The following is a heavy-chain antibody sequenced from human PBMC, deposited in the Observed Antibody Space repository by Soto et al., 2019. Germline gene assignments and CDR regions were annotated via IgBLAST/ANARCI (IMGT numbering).Heavy chain of an antibody. CDR1: GFTFSNFN. CDR3: ARDNYGMDV. Sequence: ESGGGVVQPGRSLRLSCAASGFTFSNFNMHWVRQAPAKGLEWVAVRWYDGSNKYYADSVKGRFTISRDNSKNTLSLQMNRLRAEDTAVYYCARDNYGMDVWGQGTTVTVSS. V-gene: IGHV3-33*01. J-gene: IGHJ6*02. CDR2: RWYDGSNK.